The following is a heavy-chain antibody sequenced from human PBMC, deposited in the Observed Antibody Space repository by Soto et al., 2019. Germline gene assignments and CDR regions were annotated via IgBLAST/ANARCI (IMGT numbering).Heavy chain of an antibody. CDR1: SGSISISNW. CDR2: IYHSGST. D-gene: IGHD3-9*01. J-gene: IGHJ4*02. V-gene: IGHV4-4*02. CDR3: ARLTSTYYDILTGRPLSYYFDY. Sequence: SGTLSLTCAVSSGSISISNWWSWVRQPPGKGLEWIGEIYHSGSTNYNPSLKSRVTISVDKSKNQFSLKLSSVTAADTAVYYCARLTSTYYDILTGRPLSYYFDYWGQGTLVTVSS.